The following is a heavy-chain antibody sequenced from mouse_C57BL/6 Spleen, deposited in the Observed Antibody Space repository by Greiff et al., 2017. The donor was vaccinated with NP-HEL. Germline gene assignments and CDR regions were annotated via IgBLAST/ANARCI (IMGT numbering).Heavy chain of an antibody. J-gene: IGHJ4*01. CDR1: GFTFSDFY. Sequence: EVKLVESGGGLVQSGRSLRLSCATSGFTFSDFYMEWVRQAPGKGLEWIAASRNKANDYTTEYSASVKGRFIVSRDTSQSILYLQMNALRAEDTAIYYCAREAYYYGSSGYYYAMDYWGQGTSVTVSS. D-gene: IGHD1-1*01. CDR3: AREAYYYGSSGYYYAMDY. V-gene: IGHV7-1*01. CDR2: SRNKANDYTT.